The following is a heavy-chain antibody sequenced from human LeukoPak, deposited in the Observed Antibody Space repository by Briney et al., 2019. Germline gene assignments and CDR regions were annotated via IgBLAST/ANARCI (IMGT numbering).Heavy chain of an antibody. CDR3: ARDRQGAGRRVSSSQF. D-gene: IGHD6-13*01. V-gene: IGHV4-61*02. Sequence: SETLSLTCTVSGDSVSGGDNYWSWIRQPAGKGLEWIGRIYGSVSTQNNPSHQYNPSLKSRVTISADTSRNQFSLQLRSVTATDTAMYYCARDRQGAGRRVSSSQFWGQGIPVIVSS. CDR2: IYGSVSTQNNPSH. CDR1: GDSVSGGDNY. J-gene: IGHJ4*02.